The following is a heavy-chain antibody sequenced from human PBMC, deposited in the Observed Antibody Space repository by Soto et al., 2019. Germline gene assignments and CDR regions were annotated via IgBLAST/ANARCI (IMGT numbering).Heavy chain of an antibody. V-gene: IGHV4-39*01. CDR2: IYYSGST. Sequence: SETLSLTCTVSGGSISSSSYYWGWIRQPPGKGLEWIGSIYYSGSTYYNPSLKSRVTISADTSKNQFSLKLSSVTAADTAVYYCARIAVADTSFDYWGQGTPVTVSS. CDR3: ARIAVADTSFDY. D-gene: IGHD6-19*01. J-gene: IGHJ4*02. CDR1: GGSISSSSYY.